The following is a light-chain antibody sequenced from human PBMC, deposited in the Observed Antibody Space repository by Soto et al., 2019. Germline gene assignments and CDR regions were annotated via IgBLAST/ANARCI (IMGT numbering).Light chain of an antibody. J-gene: IGLJ1*01. CDR1: SGDVGGYDY. CDR3: SSHTSGSTRV. Sequence: QSALTQPASVSGSPGQSIAISCTGTSGDVGGYDYVSWYQQHPDKAPKLMIYEVTKRPSWVSNRFSGSKSGNTASLTISGLPAEDDADYYCSSHTSGSTRVFGSGTKLTVL. CDR2: EVT. V-gene: IGLV2-14*01.